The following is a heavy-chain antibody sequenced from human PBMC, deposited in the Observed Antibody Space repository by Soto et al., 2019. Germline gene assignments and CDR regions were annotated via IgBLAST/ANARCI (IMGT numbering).Heavy chain of an antibody. J-gene: IGHJ5*02. V-gene: IGHV4-31*03. CDR3: ARAVRRSGSYGNWFDP. CDR2: IYYSGST. Sequence: PSETLSLTCTVSGGSISSGGYYWSWIRQHPGKGLEWIGYIYYSGSTYYNPSLRSRVTISVDTSKNQFSLKLSSVTAADTAVYYCARAVRRSGSYGNWFDPWGQGTMVTVYS. CDR1: GGSISSGGYY. D-gene: IGHD3-10*01.